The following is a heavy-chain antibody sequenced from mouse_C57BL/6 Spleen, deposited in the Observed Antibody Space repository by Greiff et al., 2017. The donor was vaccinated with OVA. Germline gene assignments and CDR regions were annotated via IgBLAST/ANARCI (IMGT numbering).Heavy chain of an antibody. J-gene: IGHJ1*03. Sequence: QVQLQQSGAELVRPGTSVKMSCKASGYTFTNYWIGWAKQRPGHGLEWIGDIYPGGGYTNYNEKFKGKATLTADKSSSTAYMQFSSLTSEDSAIYYCAREELGRGYVDVWGTGTTVTVSS. CDR3: AREELGRGYVDV. CDR2: IYPGGGYT. CDR1: GYTFTNYW. V-gene: IGHV1-63*01. D-gene: IGHD4-1*01.